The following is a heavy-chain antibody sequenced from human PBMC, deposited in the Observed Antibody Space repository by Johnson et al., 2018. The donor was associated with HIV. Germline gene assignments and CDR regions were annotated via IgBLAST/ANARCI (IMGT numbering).Heavy chain of an antibody. CDR3: ARGGYCGGDCYDGVAFDI. Sequence: VQLVESGGGVVRPGGSLRVSCAASGFTFDDYGMSWVRQAPGKGLEWVSYISSSGSTIYYADSVKGRFTISRDNAKNSLYLQMNSLRAEDTAVYYCARGGYCGGDCYDGVAFDIWGQGTMVTVSS. J-gene: IGHJ3*02. CDR2: ISSSGSTI. D-gene: IGHD2-21*02. CDR1: GFTFDDYG. V-gene: IGHV3-48*03.